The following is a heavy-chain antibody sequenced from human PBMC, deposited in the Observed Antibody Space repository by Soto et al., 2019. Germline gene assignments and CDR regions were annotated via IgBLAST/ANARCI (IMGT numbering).Heavy chain of an antibody. V-gene: IGHV1-69*02. J-gene: IGHJ5*02. CDR1: GGTFSSYT. CDR2: IIPILGIA. Sequence: GASVKVSCKASGGTFSSYTISWVRQAPGQGLEWMGRIIPILGIANYAQKFQGRVTITADKSTSTAYMELSSLRSEDTAVYYCASSLGLVAAHNWFDPWGQGTLVTVSS. CDR3: ASSLGLVAAHNWFDP. D-gene: IGHD2-15*01.